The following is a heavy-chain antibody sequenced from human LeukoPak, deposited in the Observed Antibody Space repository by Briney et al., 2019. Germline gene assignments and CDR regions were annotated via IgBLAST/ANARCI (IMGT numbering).Heavy chain of an antibody. V-gene: IGHV3-33*01. D-gene: IGHD5-12*01. CDR3: ARALVAIRLHLDY. CDR1: GFTFSSYG. J-gene: IGHJ4*02. Sequence: GGSLRLSCAASGFTFSSYGMHWVRQAPGKGLEWVAVIWYDGSNKYYADSVKGRFTISRDNSKNTLYLQMNSLRAEDTAVYYCARALVAIRLHLDYWGQGTLVTVSS. CDR2: IWYDGSNK.